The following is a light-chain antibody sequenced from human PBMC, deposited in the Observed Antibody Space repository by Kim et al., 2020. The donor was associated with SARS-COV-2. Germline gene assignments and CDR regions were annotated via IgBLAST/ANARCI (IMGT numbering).Light chain of an antibody. J-gene: IGLJ3*02. Sequence: QSVLTQPPSVSGAPGQRVTISCTGSSSNIGAGYDVHWYQQLPGTAPKLLIYHNANRPSGVPDRFSGSKSGTSASLAITGLQPEDEADYYCQSYDSSLSAWVFGGGTQLTVL. CDR3: QSYDSSLSAWV. CDR2: HNA. CDR1: SSNIGAGYD. V-gene: IGLV1-40*01.